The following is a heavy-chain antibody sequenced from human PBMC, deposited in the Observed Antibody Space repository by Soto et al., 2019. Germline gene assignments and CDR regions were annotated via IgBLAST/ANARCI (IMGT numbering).Heavy chain of an antibody. D-gene: IGHD5-12*01. CDR1: GFTFSSYA. CDR3: AKNSVATIRLGYDY. J-gene: IGHJ4*02. Sequence: EVQLLESGGGLVQPGGSLSLPCAASGFTFSSYAMSWVRQAPGKGLEWVSAISGSGGSTYYADSVKGRFTISRDNSKNTLYLQMNSLRAEDTAVYYCAKNSVATIRLGYDYWGQGTLVTVSS. V-gene: IGHV3-23*01. CDR2: ISGSGGST.